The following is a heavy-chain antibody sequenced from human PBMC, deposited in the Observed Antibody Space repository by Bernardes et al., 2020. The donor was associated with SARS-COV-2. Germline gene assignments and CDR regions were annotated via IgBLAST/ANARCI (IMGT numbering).Heavy chain of an antibody. D-gene: IGHD6-19*01. CDR2: ISWDGGST. CDR3: AKDLIAVTYYYGMDV. Sequence: GGSLRLSCAASGCTFDDYTMHWVRQAPGKGLEWVSLISWDGGSTYYADSVKGRFTISRDNSKNSLYLQMNSLRTEDTALYYCAKDLIAVTYYYGMDVWGQGTTVTVSS. J-gene: IGHJ6*02. CDR1: GCTFDDYT. V-gene: IGHV3-43*01.